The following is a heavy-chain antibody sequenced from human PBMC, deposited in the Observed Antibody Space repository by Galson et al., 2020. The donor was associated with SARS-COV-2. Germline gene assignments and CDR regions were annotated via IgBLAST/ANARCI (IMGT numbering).Heavy chain of an antibody. CDR1: GFTFSSYG. CDR2: IWYDGSNK. D-gene: IGHD5-18*01. V-gene: IGHV3-33*06. J-gene: IGHJ6*02. Sequence: SCAASGFTFSSYGMHWVRQAPGKGLEWVAVIWYDGSNKYYADSVKGRFTISRDNSKNTLYLQMNSLRAEDTAVYYCAKDGGYSYGSDYYYYGMDVWGQGTTVTVSS. CDR3: AKDGGYSYGSDYYYYGMDV.